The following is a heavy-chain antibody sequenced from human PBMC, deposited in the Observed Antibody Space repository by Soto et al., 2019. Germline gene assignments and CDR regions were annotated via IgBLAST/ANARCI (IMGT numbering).Heavy chain of an antibody. CDR2: INPSGGST. Sequence: QVQLVQSGAEVKKPGASVKVSCKASGYTFTSYYMHWVRQAPGQGLEWMGIINPSGGSTSYAPQFHGRVTMISDTSTSPVYMEVSSLRSEDTAVYYCARDLLSEYSSSSVPRTFDYWGQGTLVTVSS. V-gene: IGHV1-46*01. CDR1: GYTFTSYY. D-gene: IGHD6-6*01. CDR3: ARDLLSEYSSSSVPRTFDY. J-gene: IGHJ4*02.